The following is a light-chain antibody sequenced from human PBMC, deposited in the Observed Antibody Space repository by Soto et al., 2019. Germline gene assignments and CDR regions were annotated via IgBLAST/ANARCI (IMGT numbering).Light chain of an antibody. CDR1: QNINNY. J-gene: IGKJ1*01. CDR2: AAS. CDR3: QQSYNTPTWT. Sequence: IQMTQSPSSLSASVGDRVTITCRASQNINNYLNWYQQKPGKAPKLLIYAASSLQSGVPSRFSGSGSGTDFTLTISSLQPEDFATYYCQQSYNTPTWTFGQGTKVDIK. V-gene: IGKV1-39*01.